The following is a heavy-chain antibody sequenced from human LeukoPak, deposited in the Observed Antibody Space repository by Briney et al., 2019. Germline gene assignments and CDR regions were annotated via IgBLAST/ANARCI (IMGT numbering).Heavy chain of an antibody. CDR3: ARESGEYQAGPRGYYYYYYMDV. CDR2: ICYSGST. J-gene: IGHJ6*03. CDR1: GGSISSYY. V-gene: IGHV4-59*12. D-gene: IGHD2-2*01. Sequence: SETLSLTCTVSGGSISSYYWSWIRQPPGKGLEWFGYICYSGSTNYNPSLKSRVTISVDTSKNQFSLQLNTVTPEDTAVYYCARESGEYQAGPRGYYYYYYMDVWGKGTTVTVSS.